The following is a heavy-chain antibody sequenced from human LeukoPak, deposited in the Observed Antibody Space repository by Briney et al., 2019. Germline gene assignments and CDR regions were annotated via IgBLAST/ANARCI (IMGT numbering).Heavy chain of an antibody. D-gene: IGHD6-19*01. J-gene: IGHJ6*03. CDR1: GFTFSKNW. V-gene: IGHV4-4*02. CDR2: IYYSGST. CDR3: ARDKRVAVAGTYIYYYYMDV. Sequence: GSLRLSCAASGFTFSKNWMSWVRQPPGKGLEWIGSIYYSGSTYYNPSLKSRVTISVDTSKNQFSLKLSSVTAADTAVYYCARDKRVAVAGTYIYYYYMDVWGNGTTVTISS.